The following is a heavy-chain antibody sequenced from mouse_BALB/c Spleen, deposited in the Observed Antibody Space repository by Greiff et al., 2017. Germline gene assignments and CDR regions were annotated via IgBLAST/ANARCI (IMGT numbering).Heavy chain of an antibody. Sequence: EVKVEESGGGLVKPGGSLKLSCAASGFTFSSYAMSWVRQTPEKRLEWVASISSGGSTYYPDSVKGRFTISRDNARNILYLQMSSLRSEDTAMYYCARVYDYDGPFAYWGQGTLVTVSA. CDR1: GFTFSSYA. V-gene: IGHV5-6-5*01. J-gene: IGHJ3*01. CDR2: ISSGGST. D-gene: IGHD2-4*01. CDR3: ARVYDYDGPFAY.